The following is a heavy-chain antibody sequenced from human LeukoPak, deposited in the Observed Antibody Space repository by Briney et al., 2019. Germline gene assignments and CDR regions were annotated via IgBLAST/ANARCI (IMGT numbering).Heavy chain of an antibody. CDR3: ARDQNIVATDPWVRYYGMDV. V-gene: IGHV1-3*01. CDR2: INAGNGNT. CDR1: GYTFTSYA. Sequence: GASVKVSCKASGYTFTSYAMHWVRQAPGQRLEWMGWINAGNGNTKYSQKFQGRVTITRDTSASTAYMELSSLRSEDTAVYYCARDQNIVATDPWVRYYGMDVWGQGTTVTVSS. D-gene: IGHD5-12*01. J-gene: IGHJ6*02.